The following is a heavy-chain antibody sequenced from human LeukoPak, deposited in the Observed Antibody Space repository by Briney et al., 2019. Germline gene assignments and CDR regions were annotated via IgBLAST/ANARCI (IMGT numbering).Heavy chain of an antibody. CDR1: GGTFTSYA. D-gene: IGHD6-19*01. CDR3: ARIDPQYSSGGLDY. J-gene: IGHJ4*02. CDR2: IIPIFGTA. Sequence: ASVKVSCKASGGTFTSYAISWVRQAPGHGLEWKGRIIPIFGTANYAQKFQGSVTITTDETTRTAYMELSSLRSEDTAVYYCARIDPQYSSGGLDYRGQGTLVTVSS. V-gene: IGHV1-69*05.